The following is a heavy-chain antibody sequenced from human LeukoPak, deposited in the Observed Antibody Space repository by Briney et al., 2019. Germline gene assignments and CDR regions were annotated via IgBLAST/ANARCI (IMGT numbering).Heavy chain of an antibody. CDR2: INAGNGNT. CDR3: ARSSGYSYGYDY. CDR1: GYTFTSYA. Sequence: ASVKVSCKASGYTFTSYAMHRVRQAPGQRLEWMGWINAGNGNTKYSQKFQGRVTITRDTSASTAYMELSSLRSEDTAVYYCARSSGYSYGYDYWGQGTLVTVSS. J-gene: IGHJ4*02. D-gene: IGHD5-18*01. V-gene: IGHV1-3*01.